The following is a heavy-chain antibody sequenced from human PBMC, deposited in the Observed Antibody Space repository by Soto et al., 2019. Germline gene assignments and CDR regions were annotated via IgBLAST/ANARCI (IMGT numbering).Heavy chain of an antibody. J-gene: IGHJ4*02. Sequence: QEQLVQSGAEVKKPGSSVKVSCKASGALFSSYPISWVRQVPGQGLEWMGGIIPVFQTAYYTQRFQGRVTITADESTNTASMELSSLRSEDTAIYYCARGGSGYTWLNEFWGQGTLVTVSS. D-gene: IGHD3-22*01. CDR1: GALFSSYP. CDR2: IIPVFQTA. CDR3: ARGGSGYTWLNEF. V-gene: IGHV1-69*01.